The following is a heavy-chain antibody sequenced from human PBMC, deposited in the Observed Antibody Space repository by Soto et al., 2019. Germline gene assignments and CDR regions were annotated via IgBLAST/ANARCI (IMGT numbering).Heavy chain of an antibody. CDR3: GRLGTTDAFDI. J-gene: IGHJ3*02. CDR1: GYTFTSYD. CDR2: MNPNSGNT. D-gene: IGHD1-7*01. Sequence: ASLKVSCKASGYTFTSYDINWVRQATGQGLEWMGWMNPNSGNTGYAQKFQGRVTMTRNTSISTAYMELSSLRSEDTAVYYCGRLGTTDAFDIWGQGTMVTVSS. V-gene: IGHV1-8*01.